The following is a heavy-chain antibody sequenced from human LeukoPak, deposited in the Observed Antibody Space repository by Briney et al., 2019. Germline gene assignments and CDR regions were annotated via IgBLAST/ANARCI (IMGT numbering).Heavy chain of an antibody. J-gene: IGHJ4*02. CDR2: INPNTGGT. CDR3: ANMAGYQLLLSPFDY. CDR1: GYTFSDYY. Sequence: ASVKVSCKASGYTFSDYYFHWVRQAPGQGLEWMGWINPNTGGTNYAQKFLGRVTMTRDTSISTVYMELSRLRSDDTAVYYCANMAGYQLLLSPFDYWGQGTLVTVSS. V-gene: IGHV1-2*02. D-gene: IGHD2-2*01.